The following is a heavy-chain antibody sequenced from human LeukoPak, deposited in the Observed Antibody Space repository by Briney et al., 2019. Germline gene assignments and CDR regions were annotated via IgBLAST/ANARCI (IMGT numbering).Heavy chain of an antibody. CDR2: ISSNGGST. J-gene: IGHJ4*02. CDR3: VKGDYDILTGYYGFDY. V-gene: IGHV3-64D*06. Sequence: GGSLRLSCAASGFTASTNHLSWVRQAPGKGLEYVSAISSNGGSTYYADSVKGRFTISRDNSKNTLYLQMSSLRAEDTAVYYCVKGDYDILTGYYGFDYWGQGTLVTVSS. CDR1: GFTASTNH. D-gene: IGHD3-9*01.